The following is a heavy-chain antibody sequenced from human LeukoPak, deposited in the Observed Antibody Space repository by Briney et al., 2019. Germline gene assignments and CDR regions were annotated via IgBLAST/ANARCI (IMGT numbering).Heavy chain of an antibody. CDR1: GDSISLQY. J-gene: IGHJ4*02. CDR3: ASRSPIAAEDY. D-gene: IGHD6-6*01. V-gene: IGHV4-4*09. CDR2: ISSSGNT. Sequence: PSETLSLTCTVTGDSISLQYWNWIRQPPGKGLEWLGYISSSGNTNYHPSVNSRVTISRDTSKNQLSLRLKSLTAADTAVYYCASRSPIAAEDYWGQGILVTVSS.